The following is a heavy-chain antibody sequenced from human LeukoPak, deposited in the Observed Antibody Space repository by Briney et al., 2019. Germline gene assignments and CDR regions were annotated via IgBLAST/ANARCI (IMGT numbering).Heavy chain of an antibody. V-gene: IGHV4-39*07. D-gene: IGHD6-19*01. CDR1: GGSISSSSYY. Sequence: SETLSLTCTVSGGSISSSSYYWGWIRQPPGKGLEWIGSIYYSGSTYYNPSLKSRVTISVDTSKNQFSLKLSSVTAADTAVYYCARRSSSGWSSWWFDYWGQGTLVTVSS. CDR3: ARRSSSGWSSWWFDY. CDR2: IYYSGST. J-gene: IGHJ4*02.